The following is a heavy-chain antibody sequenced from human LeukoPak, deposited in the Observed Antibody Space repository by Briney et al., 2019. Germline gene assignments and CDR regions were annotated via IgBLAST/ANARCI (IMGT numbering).Heavy chain of an antibody. Sequence: ASMKVSCKTSGYTFTSYSIHWVRQVPGQRLEWMGWINPGNGNTKSSQEFQGRVTITRDTSANTAYMELSSLRSEDLAVHYCARVRMDDSTPPLADWGQGTLVTVSS. J-gene: IGHJ4*02. D-gene: IGHD3-22*01. V-gene: IGHV1-3*03. CDR2: INPGNGNT. CDR3: ARVRMDDSTPPLAD. CDR1: GYTFTSYS.